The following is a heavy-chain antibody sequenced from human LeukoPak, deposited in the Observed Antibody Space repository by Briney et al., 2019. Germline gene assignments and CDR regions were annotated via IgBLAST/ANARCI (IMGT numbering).Heavy chain of an antibody. CDR2: ITGNGSSI. Sequence: GGSLRLSCAASGFTFDDYGMSWVRQAPGKALEWVSAITGNGSSIYYSGPLKGRFTISRDNAKNSVYLHMTGLSAADTAVYYCARDPYSGNYGNYYYYYMDVWGKGTTVTISS. D-gene: IGHD1-26*01. J-gene: IGHJ6*03. CDR3: ARDPYSGNYGNYYYYYMDV. V-gene: IGHV3-21*01. CDR1: GFTFDDYG.